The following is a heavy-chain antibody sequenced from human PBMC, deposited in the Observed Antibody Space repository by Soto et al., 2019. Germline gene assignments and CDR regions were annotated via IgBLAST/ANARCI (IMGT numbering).Heavy chain of an antibody. V-gene: IGHV1-69*01. CDR2: IIPIFGTA. CDR3: ARGKQQHYYDCYGMDV. J-gene: IGHJ6*02. D-gene: IGHD6-13*01. Sequence: QVQLVQSGAEVKKPGSSVKVSCKASGGTFSSYAISWVRQAPGQGLEWMGGIIPIFGTANYAQKFQGRVTITADESTSKAYMELSSLRSEDTAVYYCARGKQQHYYDCYGMDVWGQGTTVTVSS. CDR1: GGTFSSYA.